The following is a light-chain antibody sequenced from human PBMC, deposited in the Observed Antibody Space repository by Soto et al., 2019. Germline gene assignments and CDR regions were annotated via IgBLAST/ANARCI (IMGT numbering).Light chain of an antibody. Sequence: QSALTQPASVSGSPGQSIAISCTGTSSDVGGYNYVSWYQQHPGKAPKLMVYDVSNRPSGVSNRFSGSKSGNTASLTISGLQAEDEADYYCRSYTSSSTYVFGTGNKVTDL. CDR3: RSYTSSSTYV. CDR2: DVS. J-gene: IGLJ1*01. CDR1: SSDVGGYNY. V-gene: IGLV2-14*01.